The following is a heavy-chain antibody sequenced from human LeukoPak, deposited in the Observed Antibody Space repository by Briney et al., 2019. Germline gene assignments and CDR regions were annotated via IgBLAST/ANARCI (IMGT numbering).Heavy chain of an antibody. CDR1: GYSFSSYW. J-gene: IGHJ4*02. CDR3: ARQIRYCSGGSCYSVGGIDY. D-gene: IGHD2-15*01. Sequence: GGSLKISCKGSGYSFSSYWIGLVRQMPGKGLELVGIIYHGDSDTRYSPSFQGQVTISADKSIRTAYLQWSSLKASDTAMYYCARQIRYCSGGSCYSVGGIDYWGQGTLVTVSS. V-gene: IGHV5-51*01. CDR2: IYHGDSDT.